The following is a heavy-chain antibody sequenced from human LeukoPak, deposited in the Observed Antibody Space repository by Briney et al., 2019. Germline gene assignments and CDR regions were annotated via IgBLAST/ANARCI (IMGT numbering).Heavy chain of an antibody. CDR3: ARAKTGGEDWFDG. Sequence: GASVKVSCKASGYTFTSYAMHWVRQAPGQRLEWMGWINAGNGNTKYSQEFQGRVTITRDTSASTAYMELSSLRSEDMAVYYCARAKTGGEDWFDGWGQGTLVTVSS. CDR2: INAGNGNT. D-gene: IGHD2-21*01. J-gene: IGHJ5*02. CDR1: GYTFTSYA. V-gene: IGHV1-3*03.